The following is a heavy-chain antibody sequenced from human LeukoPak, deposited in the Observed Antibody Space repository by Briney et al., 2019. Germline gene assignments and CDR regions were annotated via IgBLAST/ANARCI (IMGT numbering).Heavy chain of an antibody. J-gene: IGHJ3*02. CDR2: IYYSGST. CDR3: ARRNDRSAHAFDI. CDR1: GGSISSGTYY. V-gene: IGHV4-39*01. D-gene: IGHD3-22*01. Sequence: PSETLSLTCTVSGGSISSGTYYWGWIRQPPGKGLEWIGSIYYSGSTYYNPSLKSRVTISVDTSKNQFSLKLSSVTAADTAVYYCARRNDRSAHAFDIWGQGTMVTVSS.